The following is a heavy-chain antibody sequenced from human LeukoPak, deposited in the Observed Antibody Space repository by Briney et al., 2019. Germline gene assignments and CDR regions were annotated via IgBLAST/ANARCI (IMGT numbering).Heavy chain of an antibody. D-gene: IGHD4-17*01. V-gene: IGHV1-2*02. CDR2: INPNSGGT. J-gene: IGHJ4*02. Sequence: ASVKVSCKSSGYTFTTYGISWMRQAPGQSLEWMGWINPNSGGTNYAQKFQGRVTMTRDTSISTAYMELSRLRSDDTAVYYCARGITYGDYLGGGYWGQGTLVTVSS. CDR3: ARGITYGDYLGGGY. CDR1: GYTFTTYG.